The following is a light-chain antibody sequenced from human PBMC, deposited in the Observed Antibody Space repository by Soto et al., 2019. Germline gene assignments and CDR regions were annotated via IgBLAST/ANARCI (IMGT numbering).Light chain of an antibody. V-gene: IGLV1-44*01. CDR3: AEWDDNLNGPL. CDR1: ISNIGTNS. CDR2: ADS. Sequence: QSVLTQPPSASGTPGQRVTISCSGDISNIGTNSVHWYQHLPGTAPKLVIYADSQRPSGVPDRFSGSKSGTSASLAISGLQSEDEADYLCAEWDDNLNGPLFGTGTKVTVL. J-gene: IGLJ1*01.